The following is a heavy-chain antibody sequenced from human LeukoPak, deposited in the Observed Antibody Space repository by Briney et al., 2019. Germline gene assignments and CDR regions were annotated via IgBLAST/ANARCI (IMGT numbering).Heavy chain of an antibody. CDR1: GGSISSGDYY. D-gene: IGHD2-15*01. CDR3: ARLVPPGGGDCTGSNCHTVYYFDY. V-gene: IGHV4-39*01. Sequence: SQTLSLTCTVSGGSISSGDYYWSWLRQPPGKGLEWIGTIYYSGTTYYNPSLKSRVTITIDAAKNQFSLMLTSVTAADTAVYYCARLVPPGGGDCTGSNCHTVYYFDYWGQGTLVTVSS. J-gene: IGHJ4*02. CDR2: IYYSGTT.